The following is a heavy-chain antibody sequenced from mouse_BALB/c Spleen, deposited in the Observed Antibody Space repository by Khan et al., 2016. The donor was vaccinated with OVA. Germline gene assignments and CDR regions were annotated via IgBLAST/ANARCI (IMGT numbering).Heavy chain of an antibody. CDR2: INTYTGEP. CDR1: GYTFTNYG. Sequence: QIQLVQSGPELKKPGETVKISCKASGYTFTNYGMNWVKQAPGKGLKWMGWINTYTGEPTYADDFKGRFAFSLETSASTAYLQINNLKNEDTATYFCARMKPYWYFDDWGAGTTVTVSS. CDR3: ARMKPYWYFDD. J-gene: IGHJ1*01. V-gene: IGHV9-3-1*01.